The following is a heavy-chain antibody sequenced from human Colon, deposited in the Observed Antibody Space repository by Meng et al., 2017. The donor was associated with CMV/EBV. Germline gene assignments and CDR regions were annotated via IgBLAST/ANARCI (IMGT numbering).Heavy chain of an antibody. V-gene: IGHV4-34*01. Sequence: SETLSLTCAVYGGSFSGYYWSWIRQPPGKGLEWIGEINHSGSTNYNPSLKSRVTISLDTSKNQFSLKLSSVTAADTAVYYCARGGYCSSTSCYSSWCDPWGQGPLVTVSS. CDR2: INHSGST. CDR1: GGSFSGYY. CDR3: ARGGYCSSTSCYSSWCDP. J-gene: IGHJ5*02. D-gene: IGHD2-2*02.